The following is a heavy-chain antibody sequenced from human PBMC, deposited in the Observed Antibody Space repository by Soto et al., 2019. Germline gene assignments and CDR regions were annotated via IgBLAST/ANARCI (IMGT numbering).Heavy chain of an antibody. CDR2: IHTGGSA. Sequence: EVQVAESGGDLVQPGGSLRLSCAASGFIVSNNYMTWVRQAPGEGLEWVSSIHTGGSAYYADSVKGRFTISRDTSKNMVSLQMNSLRAEDTAVYYCATGVDNAKVHHWGQGTLVNVSS. J-gene: IGHJ1*01. CDR3: ATGVDNAKVHH. D-gene: IGHD3-3*01. V-gene: IGHV3-66*01. CDR1: GFIVSNNY.